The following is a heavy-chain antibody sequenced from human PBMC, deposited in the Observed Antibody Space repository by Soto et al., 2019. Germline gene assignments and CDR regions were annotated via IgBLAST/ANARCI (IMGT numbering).Heavy chain of an antibody. CDR1: GGTFSSYA. V-gene: IGHV1-69*06. Sequence: QVQLVQSGAEVKKPGSSVKVSCKASGGTFSSYAISWVRQAPGQGLEWMGGIIPIFGTANYAQKFQGRVTITADKSKSTAYMELRSLRSEDTAVYYCARDLGRSSTSCSPAVFDSWGQGTLVTVSS. CDR2: IIPIFGTA. J-gene: IGHJ4*02. CDR3: ARDLGRSSTSCSPAVFDS. D-gene: IGHD2-2*01.